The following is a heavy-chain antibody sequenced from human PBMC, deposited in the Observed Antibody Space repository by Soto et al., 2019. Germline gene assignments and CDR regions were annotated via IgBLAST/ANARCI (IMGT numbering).Heavy chain of an antibody. D-gene: IGHD1-26*01. J-gene: IGHJ5*02. CDR2: IIPILGIA. Sequence: GASVKVSCKASGGTFSIYTSSWVRQAPGQGLEWMGRIIPILGIANYAQKFQGRVTITADKSTSTAYMELSSLRSEDTAVYYCARTSPGAGVSNWFDPWGQGTLVTVSS. V-gene: IGHV1-69*02. CDR3: ARTSPGAGVSNWFDP. CDR1: GGTFSIYT.